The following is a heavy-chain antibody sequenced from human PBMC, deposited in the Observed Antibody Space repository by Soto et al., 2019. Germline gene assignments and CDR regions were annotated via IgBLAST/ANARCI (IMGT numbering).Heavy chain of an antibody. CDR3: ARVTYDSSGYYSDY. J-gene: IGHJ4*02. V-gene: IGHV4-4*07. D-gene: IGHD3-22*01. CDR1: GGSISSYY. CDR2: IYTSGST. Sequence: SETLSLTCTVSGGSISSYYWSWIRQPAGKGLEWIGRIYTSGSTNYNPSLKSRVTMSVDTSKNQFSLKLSSVTAADTAVYYCARVTYDSSGYYSDYWGQGTLVTVSS.